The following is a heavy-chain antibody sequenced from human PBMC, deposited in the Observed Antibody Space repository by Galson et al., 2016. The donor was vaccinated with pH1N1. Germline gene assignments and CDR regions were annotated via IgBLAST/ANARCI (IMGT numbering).Heavy chain of an antibody. CDR1: GFTFSDYL. V-gene: IGHV3-74*01. CDR3: ARRGDRPLLDAFDV. D-gene: IGHD3-10*01. Sequence: SLRLSCAASGFTFSDYLMHWVRQVPGKGLVWVSRLYHHGTRTNYADSVKGRFAISRDNAKNMLFLDMSIRIDEDTAIYYCARRGDRPLLDAFDVWGQGTMVTVAS. J-gene: IGHJ3*01. CDR2: LYHHGTRT.